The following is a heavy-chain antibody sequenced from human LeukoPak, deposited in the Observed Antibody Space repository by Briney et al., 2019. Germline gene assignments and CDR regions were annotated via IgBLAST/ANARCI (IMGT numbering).Heavy chain of an antibody. CDR2: IGPSSGGT. Sequence: ASVKVSCKASGFAFTSYYIHWVRLAPGQGLEWMGIIGPSSGGTTYAQRFQGRVSMTRDTSTSTVYMELSSLRSEDTAVYYCARGYSSSWRDLFDYWGQGTLVTVSS. CDR1: GFAFTSYY. J-gene: IGHJ4*02. CDR3: ARGYSSSWRDLFDY. D-gene: IGHD6-13*01. V-gene: IGHV1-46*01.